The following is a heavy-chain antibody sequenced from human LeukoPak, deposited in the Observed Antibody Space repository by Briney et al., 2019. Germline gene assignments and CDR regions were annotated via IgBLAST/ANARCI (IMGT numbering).Heavy chain of an antibody. Sequence: PSETLSLTCTVSGGSISGYFWSWIRQPPGKGLELLGYVYSDETTNYSPSLRSRITISIDTSKNQFSLNLRSVTAADTAVYYCARNGIHGYSGLDFRGQGTLVTVSS. CDR2: VYSDETT. J-gene: IGHJ4*02. CDR1: GGSISGYF. CDR3: ARNGIHGYSGLDF. V-gene: IGHV4-59*08. D-gene: IGHD5-12*01.